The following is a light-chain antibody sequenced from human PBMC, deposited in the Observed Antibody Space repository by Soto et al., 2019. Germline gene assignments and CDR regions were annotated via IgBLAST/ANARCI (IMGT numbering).Light chain of an antibody. CDR1: SSDVGGYNL. Sequence: QSALTQPASVSGSPGQSITISCTGASSDVGGYNLVSWYQQHPGKAPKLMIFEVSNRPSGVSDRFSGSKSGNTASLTISGLQAEDEADYYCTSFTSSSTLWAFGRGTKLTVL. CDR2: EVS. V-gene: IGLV2-14*01. CDR3: TSFTSSSTLWA. J-gene: IGLJ2*01.